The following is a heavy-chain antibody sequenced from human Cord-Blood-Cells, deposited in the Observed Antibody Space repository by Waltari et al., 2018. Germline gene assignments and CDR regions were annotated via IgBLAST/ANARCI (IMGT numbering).Heavy chain of an antibody. J-gene: IGHJ3*02. V-gene: IGHV3-64*01. CDR3: ARGSGSLHAFDI. CDR1: GFTFVSDA. CDR2: ISSNGGST. D-gene: IGHD3-10*01. Sequence: EVQLVESGGGLVQHGGSLRLSCAASGFTFVSDAFHWVCQAPGKGLEYVSAISSNGGSTYYANSVKGRFTISRDNSKNTLYLQMGSLRAEDMAVYYCARGSGSLHAFDIWGQGTMVTVSS.